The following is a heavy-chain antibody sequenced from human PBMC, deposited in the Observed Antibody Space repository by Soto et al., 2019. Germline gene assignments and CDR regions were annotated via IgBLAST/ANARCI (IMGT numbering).Heavy chain of an antibody. CDR1: GSSFSNYG. Sequence: EVHLVESGGGLVQPGGSRNLSGEASGSSFSNYGMTWFRQAPGKGLEGVANINPDGGAKYYVESVKGRFSTSRDNAKNSLYLQMSSLRAEDTAVYYCAKAFYNGNSDFGYWGQGTLVTVSS. J-gene: IGHJ4*02. D-gene: IGHD3-10*01. CDR3: AKAFYNGNSDFGY. CDR2: INPDGGAK. V-gene: IGHV3-7*05.